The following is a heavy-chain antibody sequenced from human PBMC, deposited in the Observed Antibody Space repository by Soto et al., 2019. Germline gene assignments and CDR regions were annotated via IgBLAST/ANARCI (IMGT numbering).Heavy chain of an antibody. CDR3: ARSAIAAAGTGWFDP. J-gene: IGHJ5*02. Sequence: GASVKVSCKASGYTFTSYYMHWVRQAPGQGLEWMGIINPSGGSTSYAQKFQGRVTMTRDTSTSTVYMELSSLRSEDTAVYYCARSAIAAAGTGWFDPWGQGTLVTVSS. CDR2: INPSGGST. D-gene: IGHD6-13*01. CDR1: GYTFTSYY. V-gene: IGHV1-46*01.